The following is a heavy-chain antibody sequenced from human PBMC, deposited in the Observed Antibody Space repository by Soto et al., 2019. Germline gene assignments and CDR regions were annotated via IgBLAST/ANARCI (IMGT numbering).Heavy chain of an antibody. CDR1: GGTFSSYT. D-gene: IGHD3-10*01. J-gene: IGHJ4*02. Sequence: SVKVSCKASGGTFSSYTISWVQQAPGQGLEWMGRIIPILGIANYAQKLQGRVTITADKSTSTAYMELSSLRSEDTAVYYYARGEKIDYYGSGSFSSSNYGDFDYWGQGTLVTVSS. CDR2: IIPILGIA. V-gene: IGHV1-69*02. CDR3: ARGEKIDYYGSGSFSSSNYGDFDY.